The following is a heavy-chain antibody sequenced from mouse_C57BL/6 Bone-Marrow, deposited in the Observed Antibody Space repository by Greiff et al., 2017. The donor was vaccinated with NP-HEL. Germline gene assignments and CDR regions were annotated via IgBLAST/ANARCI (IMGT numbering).Heavy chain of an antibody. CDR2: IYPGDGDT. Sequence: VQLHQSGPELVKPGASVKISCKASGYAFSSSWMNWVKQRPGKGLEWIGRIYPGDGDTNYNGTFKGKATLTADKSSSTAYMQLSSLTSEDSAVYFCARSGHYYGSSYGYFDVWGTGTTVTVSS. J-gene: IGHJ1*03. D-gene: IGHD1-1*01. V-gene: IGHV1-82*01. CDR1: GYAFSSSW. CDR3: ARSGHYYGSSYGYFDV.